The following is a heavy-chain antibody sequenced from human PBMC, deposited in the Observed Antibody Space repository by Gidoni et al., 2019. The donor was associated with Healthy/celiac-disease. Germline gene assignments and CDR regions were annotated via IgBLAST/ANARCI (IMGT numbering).Heavy chain of an antibody. CDR1: GGSISSGGYY. CDR2: IYYSGST. D-gene: IGHD3-10*01. V-gene: IGHV4-31*03. CDR3: ARDSGEGGKHH. J-gene: IGHJ4*02. Sequence: PSQTLSLPCTVSGGSISSGGYYWSWIRQHPGKGLEWIGYIYYSGSTYYNPSLKSRVTISVDTSKNQFSLKLSSVTAADPAVYYCARDSGEGGKHHWGQGTPVTVSS.